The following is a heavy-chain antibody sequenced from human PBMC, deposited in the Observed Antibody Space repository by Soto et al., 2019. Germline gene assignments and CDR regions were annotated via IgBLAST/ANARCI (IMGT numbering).Heavy chain of an antibody. Sequence: SETLSLTCTVSGGSISSSSYYWGWIRQPPGKGLEWIGSIYYSGSTYYNPSLKSRVTISVDTSKNQFSLKLSSVTAADTAVYYCARQAYDFWSGYYKEGFDPWGQGTLVTVSS. J-gene: IGHJ5*02. CDR3: ARQAYDFWSGYYKEGFDP. CDR1: GGSISSSSYY. V-gene: IGHV4-39*01. D-gene: IGHD3-3*01. CDR2: IYYSGST.